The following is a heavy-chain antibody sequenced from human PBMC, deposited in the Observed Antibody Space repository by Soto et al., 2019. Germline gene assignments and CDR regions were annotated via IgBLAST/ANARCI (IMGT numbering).Heavy chain of an antibody. J-gene: IGHJ6*02. CDR1: GGSFSGYY. V-gene: IGHV4-34*01. CDR2: INHSGST. CDR3: ARDKMRAGIPYYYGMDV. Sequence: PSETLSLTCAVYGGSFSGYYWSWIRQPPGKGLEWIGEINHSGSTNYNPSLKSRVTISVDTSKNQFSLKLSSVTAADTAVYYCARDKMRAGIPYYYGMDVWGQGTTV. D-gene: IGHD2-21*01.